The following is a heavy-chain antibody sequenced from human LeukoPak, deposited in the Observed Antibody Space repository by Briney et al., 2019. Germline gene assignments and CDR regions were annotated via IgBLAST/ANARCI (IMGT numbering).Heavy chain of an antibody. Sequence: PRASVKVSCKVSGYTLTELSMHWVRQAPGKGLEWMGGFDPEDGETIYAQKFQGRVTMTEDTSTDTAYMELSSLRSEDTAVYYCATGPPYRVSYYFDYWGQGTLVTVSS. D-gene: IGHD6-13*01. J-gene: IGHJ4*02. CDR3: ATGPPYRVSYYFDY. CDR2: FDPEDGET. CDR1: GYTLTELS. V-gene: IGHV1-24*01.